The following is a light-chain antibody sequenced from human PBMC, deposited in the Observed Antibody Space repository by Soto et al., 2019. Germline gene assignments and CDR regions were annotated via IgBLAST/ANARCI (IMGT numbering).Light chain of an antibody. V-gene: IGKV1-5*03. CDR1: QSISSW. CDR2: KAS. Sequence: DIPMTQSPSTLSASVGDRVTITCRASQSISSWLAWYQQKPGKAPKLLIYKASSLESGVPSRFSGSGSGTEFTLTNSSLQPADFATYYCQQYNSYSPTFGQGTKLEIK. CDR3: QQYNSYSPT. J-gene: IGKJ2*01.